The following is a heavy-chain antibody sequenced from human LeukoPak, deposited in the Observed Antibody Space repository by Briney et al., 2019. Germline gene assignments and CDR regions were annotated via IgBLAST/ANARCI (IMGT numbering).Heavy chain of an antibody. J-gene: IGHJ4*02. Sequence: GGSLRLSCAASGFTFSSYAMHWVRQAPGKGLEWVAVISYDGSNKYYADSVKGRFTISRDNSKNTLYLQMNSLRAEDTAVYYCAKERLRYCSSTSCSTFDYWGQGTLVTVSS. D-gene: IGHD2-2*01. V-gene: IGHV3-30-3*01. CDR1: GFTFSSYA. CDR2: ISYDGSNK. CDR3: AKERLRYCSSTSCSTFDY.